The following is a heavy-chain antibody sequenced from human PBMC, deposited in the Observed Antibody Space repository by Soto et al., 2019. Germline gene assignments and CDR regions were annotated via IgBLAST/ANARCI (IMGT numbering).Heavy chain of an antibody. CDR2: ISYDGSNK. J-gene: IGHJ3*02. V-gene: IGHV3-30*18. Sequence: HPGGSLRLSCAASGFTFSSYGMHWVRQAPGKGLEWVAVISYDGSNKYYADSVKGRFTISRDNSKNTLYLQMNSLRAEDTAVYYCAKDYRVVPAALGFSSNAFDIWGQGTMVTVSS. CDR3: AKDYRVVPAALGFSSNAFDI. CDR1: GFTFSSYG. D-gene: IGHD2-2*01.